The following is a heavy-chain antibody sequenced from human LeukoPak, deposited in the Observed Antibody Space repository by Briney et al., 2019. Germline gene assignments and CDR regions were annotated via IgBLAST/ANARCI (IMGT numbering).Heavy chain of an antibody. D-gene: IGHD3-22*01. J-gene: IGHJ5*02. CDR3: ARQCYYDSSGPTIWFDP. Sequence: PSETLSLTCTVSGGSISSSSYYWGWIRQPPGKGLEWIGNIYYSGSTYYNPSLKSRVTISVDTSKNQFSLKLSSVTAADTAVYYCARQCYYDSSGPTIWFDPWGQGTLVTVSS. V-gene: IGHV4-39*01. CDR1: GGSISSSSYY. CDR2: IYYSGST.